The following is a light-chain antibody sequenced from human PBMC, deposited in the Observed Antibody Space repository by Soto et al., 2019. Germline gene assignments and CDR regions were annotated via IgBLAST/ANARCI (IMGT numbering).Light chain of an antibody. CDR2: AGF. CDR1: EGISDS. V-gene: IGKV1-9*01. J-gene: IGKJ4*01. Sequence: IQLTQSPTSLSASVGERVTFTCRVSEGISDSLAWYQQKPGKAPRLLIYAGFTLQSGVPSRFSGSRSGTDFTLTISCLQPEDLATYYCQQLSRYPLTFGGGTRVEIK. CDR3: QQLSRYPLT.